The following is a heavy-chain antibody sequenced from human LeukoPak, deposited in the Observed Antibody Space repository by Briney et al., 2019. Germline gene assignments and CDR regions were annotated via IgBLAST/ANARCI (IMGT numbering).Heavy chain of an antibody. J-gene: IGHJ5*02. D-gene: IGHD6-6*01. Sequence: QPGGSLRLSCAASGFTFSSYAMSWVRQAPGKGLEWVSAISGSGGSTYYADSVKGRFTISRGNSKNTLYLQLNSLRAEDTAVYYCAKIPYSSSPTWFDPWGQGTLVTVSS. V-gene: IGHV3-23*01. CDR3: AKIPYSSSPTWFDP. CDR2: ISGSGGST. CDR1: GFTFSSYA.